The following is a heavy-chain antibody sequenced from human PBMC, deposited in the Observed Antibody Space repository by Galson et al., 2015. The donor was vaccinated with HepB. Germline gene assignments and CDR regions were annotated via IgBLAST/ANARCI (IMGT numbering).Heavy chain of an antibody. CDR1: GFNFSHYS. D-gene: IGHD3-10*01. Sequence: SLRLSCAASGFNFSHYSMNWVRQAPGKGLEWVSSISSSGSYIYYGDSVKGRCTVSRDSAKPSVYLQMNSLRGDDTAVYYCARALPSGIRGGRVLDHWGQGTLVTVSS. CDR3: ARALPSGIRGGRVLDH. V-gene: IGHV3-21*01. CDR2: ISSSGSYI. J-gene: IGHJ4*02.